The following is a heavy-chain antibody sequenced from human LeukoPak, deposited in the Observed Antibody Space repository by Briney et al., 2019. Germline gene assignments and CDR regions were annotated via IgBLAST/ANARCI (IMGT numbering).Heavy chain of an antibody. CDR3: ARGVDSDAPLYYFDY. Sequence: PGGSLRLSCAASGFTFSSYSMNWVRQAPGKGLEWVSSISSSSSYIYYADSVKGRFTISRDNAKNSLYLQMNSLRAEDTAVYYCARGVDSDAPLYYFDYWGQGTLVTVSS. J-gene: IGHJ4*02. V-gene: IGHV3-21*01. CDR1: GFTFSSYS. CDR2: ISSSSSYI. D-gene: IGHD5-12*01.